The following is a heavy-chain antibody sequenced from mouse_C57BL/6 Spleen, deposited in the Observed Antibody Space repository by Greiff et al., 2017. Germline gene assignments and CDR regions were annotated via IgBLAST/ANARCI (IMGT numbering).Heavy chain of an antibody. CDR1: GYTFTDYY. Sequence: EVQLQQSGPELVKPGASVKISCKASGYTFTDYYMNWVKQSHGKSLEWIGDINPNNGGTSYNQKFKGKATLTVDKSSSTAYMELRSLTSEDSAVYYCARSGSNCLAYWGQGTLVTVSA. CDR3: ARSGSNCLAY. V-gene: IGHV1-26*01. J-gene: IGHJ3*01. D-gene: IGHD2-5*01. CDR2: INPNNGGT.